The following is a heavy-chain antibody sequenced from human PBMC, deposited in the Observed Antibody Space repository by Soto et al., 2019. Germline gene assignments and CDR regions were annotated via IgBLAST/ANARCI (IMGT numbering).Heavy chain of an antibody. CDR1: GGSISSYY. Sequence: SETLSLTCTVSGGSISSYYWSWIRQPPGKGLEWIGYIYYSGSTNYNPSLKSRVTISVDTSKNQFSLKLSSVTAADTAVYYCARDRGYYDFWSGSYYYYGMGVWGQGTTVTVSS. CDR3: ARDRGYYDFWSGSYYYYGMGV. J-gene: IGHJ6*02. V-gene: IGHV4-59*01. CDR2: IYYSGST. D-gene: IGHD3-3*01.